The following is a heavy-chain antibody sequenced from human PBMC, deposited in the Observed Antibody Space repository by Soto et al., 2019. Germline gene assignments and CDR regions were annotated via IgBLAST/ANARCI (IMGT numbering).Heavy chain of an antibody. V-gene: IGHV3-30-3*01. CDR1: GFTFSSYA. J-gene: IGHJ6*02. Sequence: PGGSLRLSCAASGFTFSSYAMHWVRQAPGKGLEWVAVISYGGSNKYYADSVKGRFTISRDNSKNTLYLQMNGLRAEDTAVYYFAWWVRGWSSPAFFYGMDVWGQGTTVTVSS. D-gene: IGHD2-15*01. CDR2: ISYGGSNK. CDR3: AWWVRGWSSPAFFYGMDV.